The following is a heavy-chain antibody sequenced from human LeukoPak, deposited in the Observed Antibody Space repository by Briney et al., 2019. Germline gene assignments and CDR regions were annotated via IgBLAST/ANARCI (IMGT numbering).Heavy chain of an antibody. D-gene: IGHD3-16*01. CDR1: GFTLSDYA. CDR3: VCLGLGGLSLD. J-gene: IGHJ4*02. V-gene: IGHV3-74*01. CDR2: VNSDGSGT. Sequence: GGSLRLSCAASGFTLSDYAMDWVRQAPGKGLVWVSHVNSDGSGTDYADTVKGRFTISRDNAKNTLYLQMNSLRVEDTAVYYCVCLGLGGLSLDWGQGTLVTVSS.